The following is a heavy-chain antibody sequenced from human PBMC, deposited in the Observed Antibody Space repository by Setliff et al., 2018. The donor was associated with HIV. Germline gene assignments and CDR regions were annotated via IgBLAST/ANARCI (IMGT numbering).Heavy chain of an antibody. CDR1: GGSIGIRSYF. J-gene: IGHJ3*02. CDR3: ARRQQLWLLYAFDI. CDR2: IYTSGST. V-gene: IGHV4-61*05. D-gene: IGHD5-18*01. Sequence: PSETLSLTCTVSGGSIGIRSYFWGWIRQPPGKGLEWIGHIYTSGSTNYNPSLKSRVTISVDTSKNQFSLKLSSVTAADTAVYYCARRQQLWLLYAFDIWGQGTMVTVSS.